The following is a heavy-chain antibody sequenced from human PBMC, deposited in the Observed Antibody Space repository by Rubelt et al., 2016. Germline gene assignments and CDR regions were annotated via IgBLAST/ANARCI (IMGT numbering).Heavy chain of an antibody. V-gene: IGHV3-7*01. CDR1: GFNVGSSY. Sequence: GGSLRFSCAASGFNVGSSYMSWVRQAPGKGLEWVANINQAETKKNFGDSVKGRFTLSRDNAKNSGYLEMNSLRAEDTAVYYCARDGIMITFGGEDRSDYWGQGTLVTVSS. CDR3: ARDGIMITFGGEDRSDY. CDR2: INQAETKK. J-gene: IGHJ4*02. D-gene: IGHD3-16*01.